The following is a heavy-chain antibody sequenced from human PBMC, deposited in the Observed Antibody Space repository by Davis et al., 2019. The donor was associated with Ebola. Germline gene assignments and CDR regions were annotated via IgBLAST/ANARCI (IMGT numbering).Heavy chain of an antibody. D-gene: IGHD6-13*01. CDR1: GGTFSSYT. V-gene: IGHV1-69*02. J-gene: IGHJ6*02. CDR2: IIPILGIA. Sequence: AASVKVSCKASGGTFSSYTISWVRQAPGQGLEWMGRIIPILGIANYAQKFQGRVTITADKSTSTAYMELSSLRSEDTAVYYCARGGVIAAAGIIHYYGMDVWGQGTTVTVSS. CDR3: ARGGVIAAAGIIHYYGMDV.